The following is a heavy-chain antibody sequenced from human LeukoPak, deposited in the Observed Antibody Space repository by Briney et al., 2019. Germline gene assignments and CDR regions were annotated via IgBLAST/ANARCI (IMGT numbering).Heavy chain of an antibody. CDR2: IYYSGST. V-gene: IGHV4-39*07. CDR3: ARENNYYDSSGYYPDY. D-gene: IGHD3-22*01. Sequence: SSETLSLTCTVSGGSISSSSYYWGWIRQPPGKGLEWIGSIYYSGSTYYNPSLKSRVTISVDTSKNQFSLKLSSVTAADTAVYYCARENNYYDSSGYYPDYWGQGTLVTVSS. CDR1: GGSISSSSYY. J-gene: IGHJ4*02.